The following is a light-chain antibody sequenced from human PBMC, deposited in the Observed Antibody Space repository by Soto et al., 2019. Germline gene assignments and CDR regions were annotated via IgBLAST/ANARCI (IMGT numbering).Light chain of an antibody. V-gene: IGLV2-14*01. CDR1: SSDVGAYNY. CDR2: GVT. CDR3: SSYTTRSAYV. J-gene: IGLJ1*01. Sequence: QSVLTQPASVSGSPGQSITVSCTGTSSDVGAYNYVSWYQQHPGKAPKLMIYGVTYRPSGVSSRFSASKSGNTASLTISGLQAEDEADYYCSSYTTRSAYVFGAGTKLTVL.